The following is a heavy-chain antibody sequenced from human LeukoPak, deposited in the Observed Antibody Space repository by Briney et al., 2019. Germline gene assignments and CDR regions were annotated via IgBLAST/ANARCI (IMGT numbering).Heavy chain of an antibody. CDR3: ARADGSVAGPPSGH. CDR2: ISYDGSDK. J-gene: IGHJ4*02. D-gene: IGHD6-19*01. V-gene: IGHV3-30-3*01. CDR1: GFTFSSYA. Sequence: GGSLRLSCAASGFTFSSYAMHWVRQAPGKGLEWVAIISYDGSDKYYADSVKGRLTISSDNSKSTLYLQMISLRTEDTAVYYCARADGSVAGPPSGHWGQGTLVTVSS.